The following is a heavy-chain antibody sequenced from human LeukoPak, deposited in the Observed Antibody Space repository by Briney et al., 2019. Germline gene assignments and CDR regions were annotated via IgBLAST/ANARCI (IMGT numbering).Heavy chain of an antibody. Sequence: PSETLSLTCTVSGDSISSYYWSWIRQPPGKGLEWIGYIYYSGSTNYNPSLKSRVTISVDRSKNQFSLKLSSVTAADTAVYYCARGGGPLWFGESWFDPWGQGTLVTVSS. J-gene: IGHJ5*02. V-gene: IGHV4-59*12. CDR2: IYYSGST. D-gene: IGHD3-10*01. CDR3: ARGGGPLWFGESWFDP. CDR1: GDSISSYY.